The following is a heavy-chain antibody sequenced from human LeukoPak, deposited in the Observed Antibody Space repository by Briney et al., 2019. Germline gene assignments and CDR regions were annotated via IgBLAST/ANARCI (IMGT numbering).Heavy chain of an antibody. CDR3: ARAYYYDRSGYHY. Sequence: PSETLSLTCTVSGGSISSYYWSWIRQPPGKGLEWIGSIYYSGSTYYNPSPKSRVTIYVDTSKNQFSLKLSSVTAADTAVYYCARAYYYDRSGYHYWGQGTLVTVSS. CDR2: IYYSGST. J-gene: IGHJ4*02. V-gene: IGHV4-59*05. D-gene: IGHD3-22*01. CDR1: GGSISSYY.